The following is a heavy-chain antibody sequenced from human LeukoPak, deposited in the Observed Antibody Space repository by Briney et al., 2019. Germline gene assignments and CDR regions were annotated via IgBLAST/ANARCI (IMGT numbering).Heavy chain of an antibody. D-gene: IGHD3-10*01. J-gene: IGHJ5*02. CDR3: ARLWFGELGDWFDP. Sequence: GGSLRLSCAASGFTFSSYWMSWVRQAPGKGLEWVANIKQDGSEKYYVDSVKGRFTISRDNAKNSLYLQMNSLRAEDTAVYYCARLWFGELGDWFDPWGQGTLVTVSS. CDR2: IKQDGSEK. CDR1: GFTFSSYW. V-gene: IGHV3-7*01.